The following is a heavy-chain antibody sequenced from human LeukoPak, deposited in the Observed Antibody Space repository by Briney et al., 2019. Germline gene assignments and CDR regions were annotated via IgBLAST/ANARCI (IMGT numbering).Heavy chain of an antibody. D-gene: IGHD6-19*01. CDR1: GGSFSGYY. V-gene: IGHV4-34*01. Sequence: PSETLSLTCAVYGGSFSGYYWSWTRQPPGKGLEWIGEINHSGSTNYNPSLKSRVTISVDTSKNQFSLKLSSVTAADTAVYYCARSGPRAIGGWYFDYWGQGTLVTVSS. J-gene: IGHJ4*02. CDR3: ARSGPRAIGGWYFDY. CDR2: INHSGST.